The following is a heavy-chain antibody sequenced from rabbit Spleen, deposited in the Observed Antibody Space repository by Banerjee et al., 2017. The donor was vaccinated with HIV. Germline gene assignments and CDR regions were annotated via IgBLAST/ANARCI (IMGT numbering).Heavy chain of an antibody. CDR3: ARCAAGNSGWYTFNL. J-gene: IGHJ4*01. CDR2: IYTGTSGIT. Sequence: QSLEESGGGLVKPGASLTLTCTASGFSFSTSYHMCWVRQAPGKGLEWIACIYTGTSGITYYANWVISRFTITSDTNQNTVDLKMTSLTAADTATYFCARCAAGNSGWYTFNLWGPGTLVTVS. CDR1: GFSFSTSYH. D-gene: IGHD1-1*01. V-gene: IGHV1S40*01.